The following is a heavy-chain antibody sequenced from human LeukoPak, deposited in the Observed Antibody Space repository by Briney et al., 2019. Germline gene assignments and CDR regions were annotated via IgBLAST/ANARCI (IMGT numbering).Heavy chain of an antibody. Sequence: TGGSLRLSCAASGFTFSSYGMHWVRQAPGKGLEWVAVIWYDGSNKYYADSVKGRFTISRDNSKNTLYLQMNSLRAEDTPVYYCARPLRDCTSTSCYVGGYWGQGTLVTVSS. CDR1: GFTFSSYG. D-gene: IGHD2-2*01. CDR3: ARPLRDCTSTSCYVGGY. CDR2: IWYDGSNK. J-gene: IGHJ4*02. V-gene: IGHV3-33*01.